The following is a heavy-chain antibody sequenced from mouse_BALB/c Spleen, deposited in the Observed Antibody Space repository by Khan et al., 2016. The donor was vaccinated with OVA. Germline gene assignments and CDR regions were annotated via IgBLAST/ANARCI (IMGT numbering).Heavy chain of an antibody. CDR1: GFSLTTYG. Sequence: QVQLKESGPGLVQPSQSLSITCTVSGFSLTTYGVHWVRQSPGKGLEWLGVIWSGGITEYNAPFISRLSISKDNSKSQVFFKMNSLQANDTAIYYCARNDDYDEGLAYWGQGTLVTVSA. V-gene: IGHV2-2*02. CDR3: ARNDDYDEGLAY. D-gene: IGHD2-4*01. CDR2: IWSGGIT. J-gene: IGHJ3*01.